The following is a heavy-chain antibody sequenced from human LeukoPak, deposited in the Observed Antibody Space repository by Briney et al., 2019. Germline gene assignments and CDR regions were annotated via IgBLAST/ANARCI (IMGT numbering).Heavy chain of an antibody. CDR2: IRYDGSNK. V-gene: IGHV3-30*02. CDR1: GFTFSSYG. CDR3: AKFRKAATAIPHCDTDSFRNLLVCLGAFPC. J-gene: IGHJ6*01. D-gene: IGHD2-2*02. Sequence: HPGGSLRLSCAASGFTFSSYGMHWVRQAPGKGLEWVAFIRYDGSNKYYADSVKGRFTISRDNSKNTLYLQMNSLRAEDTAVYYCAKFRKAATAIPHCDTDSFRNLLVCLGAFPCWG.